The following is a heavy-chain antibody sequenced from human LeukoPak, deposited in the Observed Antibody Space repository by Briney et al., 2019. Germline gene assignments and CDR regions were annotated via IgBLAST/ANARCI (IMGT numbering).Heavy chain of an antibody. J-gene: IGHJ4*02. D-gene: IGHD1-26*01. Sequence: NPGGSLRLSCAASGLTFNSYSVYWVRQAPGKGLEWVSSISSSATYISYADSVKGRFTISRDYAENSVFLQMNSLRVEDTALYYCARDSGTYLGLVDYWGQGTLVTVSS. CDR3: ARDSGTYLGLVDY. CDR1: GLTFNSYS. V-gene: IGHV3-21*01. CDR2: ISSSATYI.